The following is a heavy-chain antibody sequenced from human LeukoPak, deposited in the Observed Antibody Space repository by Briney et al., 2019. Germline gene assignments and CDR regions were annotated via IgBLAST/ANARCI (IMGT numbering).Heavy chain of an antibody. CDR3: ARQSYGAAAGTDYFDY. CDR1: GYSFTSYW. CDR2: IYPGDSDT. V-gene: IGHV5-51*01. J-gene: IGHJ4*02. Sequence: GESLKISCKGSGYSFTSYWIGWVRQMPGKGLEWMGIIYPGDSDTRYSPSFQGQVTNSADKSISTAYLQWSSLKASDTAMYYCARQSYGAAAGTDYFDYWGQGTLVTVSS. D-gene: IGHD6-13*01.